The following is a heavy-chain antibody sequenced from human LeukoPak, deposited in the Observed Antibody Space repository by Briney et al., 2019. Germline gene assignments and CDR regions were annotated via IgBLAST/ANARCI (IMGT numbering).Heavy chain of an antibody. Sequence: GGSLRLSCAASGFTFSSYAMHWVRQAPGKGLEWVAVISYDGSNKYYADSVKGRFTISRDNAKNTLYLQMSSLRAEDTAVYYCARGGARYPDYWGQGTLVTVSS. J-gene: IGHJ4*02. V-gene: IGHV3-30-3*01. CDR2: ISYDGSNK. D-gene: IGHD1-26*01. CDR1: GFTFSSYA. CDR3: ARGGARYPDY.